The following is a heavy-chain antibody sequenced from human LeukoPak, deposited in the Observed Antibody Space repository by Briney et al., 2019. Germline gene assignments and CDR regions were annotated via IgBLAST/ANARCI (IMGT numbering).Heavy chain of an antibody. CDR3: ARTPPPMIVGPFQH. CDR1: LYTLTGYY. D-gene: IGHD3-22*01. V-gene: IGHV1-2*04. J-gene: IGHJ1*01. CDR2: IYPNSGGP. Sequence: ASVKVSCKASLYTLTGYYLHWVRPAPRQGLEWMGWIYPNSGGPHYAQQPQGWVTMTRDTSISTDYMELSTLRSDGTAVYYGARTPPPMIVGPFQHWGQGTLVTVSS.